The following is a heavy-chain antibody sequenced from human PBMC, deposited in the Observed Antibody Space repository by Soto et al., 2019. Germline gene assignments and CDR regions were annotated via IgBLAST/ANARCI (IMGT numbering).Heavy chain of an antibody. CDR1: GGTFSSYA. CDR3: ARDFGSTSYYYYYYGMDV. Sequence: QVQLVQSGAEVKKPGSSVKVSCKASGGTFSSYAISWVRQAPGQGLEWMGGIIPIFGTANYAQKFQGRVTITADESTSTAYMELSSLRSEDTAMYYCARDFGSTSYYYYYYGMDVWGQGTTVTVSS. D-gene: IGHD2-2*01. CDR2: IIPIFGTA. J-gene: IGHJ6*02. V-gene: IGHV1-69*01.